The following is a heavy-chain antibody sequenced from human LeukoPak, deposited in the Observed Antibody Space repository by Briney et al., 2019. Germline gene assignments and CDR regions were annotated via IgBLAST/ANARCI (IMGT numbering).Heavy chain of an antibody. CDR2: IYYSGTT. Sequence: PSETLSLTCTVSGGSISSRDYYWGWIRQPPGKGLEWIASIYYSGTTHYNPSLKSRVTMSADTSKNQFSLKLSSVTAADTAVYFCARVNLQGVPSPWGQGILVTVSS. D-gene: IGHD3-16*01. CDR1: GGSISSRDYY. V-gene: IGHV4-39*01. J-gene: IGHJ5*02. CDR3: ARVNLQGVPSP.